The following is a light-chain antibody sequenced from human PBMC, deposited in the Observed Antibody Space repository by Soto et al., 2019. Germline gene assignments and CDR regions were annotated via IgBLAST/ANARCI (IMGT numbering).Light chain of an antibody. J-gene: IGKJ2*01. CDR1: QSVGSN. CDR2: GAS. V-gene: IGKV3-15*01. Sequence: EIVMTQSPVTLSVSPGERATLSCRASQSVGSNLAWYQQKPGQAPRLLLCGASTRATGIPGRCSGSGSGTEFTLTITSLQSEDFAVYYCQQHNYWPSFGQGTKLEFK. CDR3: QQHNYWPS.